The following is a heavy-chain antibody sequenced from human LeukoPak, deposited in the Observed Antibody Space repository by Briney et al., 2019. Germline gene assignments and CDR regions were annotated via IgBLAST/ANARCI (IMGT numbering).Heavy chain of an antibody. CDR1: GFTFSSYS. D-gene: IGHD3-22*01. J-gene: IGHJ4*02. CDR3: ASLALYDSSGYYPYSAPLNY. CDR2: ISSSSSYI. V-gene: IGHV3-21*01. Sequence: GGSLRLSCAASGFTFSSYSMNWVRRAPGKGLEWVSSISSSSSYIYYADSVKGRFTISRDNAKNSLYLQMNSLRAEDTAVYYCASLALYDSSGYYPYSAPLNYWGQGTLVTVSS.